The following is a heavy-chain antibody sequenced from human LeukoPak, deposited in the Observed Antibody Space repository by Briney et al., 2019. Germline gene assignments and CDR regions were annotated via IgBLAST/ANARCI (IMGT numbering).Heavy chain of an antibody. CDR2: ISPYNGHT. CDR1: GYTFTSYG. D-gene: IGHD3-10*01. J-gene: IGHJ4*02. Sequence: ASVKVSCKVSGYTFTSYGISWVRQAPGQGLEWMGWISPYNGHTNYAQPFQDRVTMTTDTSTNSGYMELRSLRSDDTAIYYCAREKFGVSFDCWGQGTLVTVSS. V-gene: IGHV1-18*01. CDR3: AREKFGVSFDC.